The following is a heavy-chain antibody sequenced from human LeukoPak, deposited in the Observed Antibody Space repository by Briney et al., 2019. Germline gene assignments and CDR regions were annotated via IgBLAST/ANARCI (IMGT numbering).Heavy chain of an antibody. V-gene: IGHV4-59*01. CDR3: ARDWRTGSLKEYYFDY. J-gene: IGHJ4*02. CDR1: GGSISSYY. D-gene: IGHD1-26*01. CDR2: IYYSGST. Sequence: SETLSLTCTVSGGSISSYYWSWIRQPPGKGLEWIGYIYYSGSTNYNPSLKSRVTISVDTSKNQFSLKLSSVTAADTAVYYCARDWRTGSLKEYYFDYWGQGTLVTVSS.